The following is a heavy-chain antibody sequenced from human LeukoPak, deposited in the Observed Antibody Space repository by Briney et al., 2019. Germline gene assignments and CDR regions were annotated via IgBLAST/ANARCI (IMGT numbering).Heavy chain of an antibody. Sequence: VASVKVSCKASGHTFTSYYMHWVRQAPAQGLEWMGIINPSGGSTSYAQKFQGRVTMTRDTSTSTVYMELSSLRSEDTAVYYCASAGLPMVRGPDYWGQGTLVTVSS. J-gene: IGHJ4*02. CDR1: GHTFTSYY. CDR3: ASAGLPMVRGPDY. CDR2: INPSGGST. V-gene: IGHV1-46*01. D-gene: IGHD3-10*01.